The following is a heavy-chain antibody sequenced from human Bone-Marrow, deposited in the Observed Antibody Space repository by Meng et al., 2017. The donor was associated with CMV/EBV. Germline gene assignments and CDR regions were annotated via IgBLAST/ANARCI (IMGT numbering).Heavy chain of an antibody. Sequence: SETLSLTCAVYGGSFSAYYWSWIRQPPGKGLEWIGSVYYSGTTYYNPSLRSRVTISSDTSKNQFSLKLTSVTAADTAVYYCVRDPELLVPAAATYYYYYGMDVWGQGTAVTASS. D-gene: IGHD2-2*01. V-gene: IGHV4-34*01. CDR1: GGSFSAYY. J-gene: IGHJ6*02. CDR3: VRDPELLVPAAATYYYYYGMDV. CDR2: VYYSGTT.